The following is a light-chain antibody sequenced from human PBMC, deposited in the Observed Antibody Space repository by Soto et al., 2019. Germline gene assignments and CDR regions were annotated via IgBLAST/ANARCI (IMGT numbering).Light chain of an antibody. Sequence: EIVLTQSPGTLSLSPGERATLSCRASQSVSSNYLGWYQKKPGKAPRLLIYGGSSRATGIPDRFSGSGSGTDFTLTISRLEPEDFAVYYCQQYGSSLRTFGQGTKVDIK. CDR3: QQYGSSLRT. V-gene: IGKV3-20*01. CDR2: GGS. CDR1: QSVSSNY. J-gene: IGKJ1*01.